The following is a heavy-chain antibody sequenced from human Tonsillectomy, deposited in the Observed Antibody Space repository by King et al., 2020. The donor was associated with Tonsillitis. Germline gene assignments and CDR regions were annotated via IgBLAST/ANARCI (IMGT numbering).Heavy chain of an antibody. CDR3: ARTAIGVPGNYFDY. CDR1: GYTFTAYY. V-gene: IGHV1-2*02. D-gene: IGHD6-19*01. J-gene: IGHJ4*02. CDR2: INPNSGDT. Sequence: QLVQSGAEVKKPGASMKVSCKASGYTFTAYYIFWVRQAPGQGLEYMGSINPNSGDTKCAEKFQGRVTMTRDTSISTAYGALSGLRSDDTAIYYCARTAIGVPGNYFDYWGQGTLVTVSS.